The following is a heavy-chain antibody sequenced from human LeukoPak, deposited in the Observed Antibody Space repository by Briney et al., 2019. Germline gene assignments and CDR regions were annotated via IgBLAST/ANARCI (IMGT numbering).Heavy chain of an antibody. J-gene: IGHJ4*02. CDR1: GFTFSDYY. Sequence: PGGSLRLSCAASGFTFSDYYMSWIRQAPGKGLEWVSYISSSGSTIYYADSVKGRFTISRDNSKNTLYLQMNSLRAEDTAVYYCARTLNPYGSGSYYNVDYWGQGTLVTVSS. D-gene: IGHD3-10*01. CDR3: ARTLNPYGSGSYYNVDY. V-gene: IGHV3-11*04. CDR2: ISSSGSTI.